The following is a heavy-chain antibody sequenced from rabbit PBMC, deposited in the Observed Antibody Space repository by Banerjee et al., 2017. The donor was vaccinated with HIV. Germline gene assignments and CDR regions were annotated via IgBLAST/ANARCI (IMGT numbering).Heavy chain of an antibody. CDR1: GFSFSGNYY. CDR3: ARRDSAANAGLNL. D-gene: IGHD6-1*01. J-gene: IGHJ4*01. V-gene: IGHV1S40*01. CDR2: IYTGSGST. Sequence: QSLEESGGDLVKPGASLTLTCTASGFSFSGNYYMCWVRQAPGKGLEWIACIYTGSGSTYYASWAKGRFTISKTSSTTVTLQMTSLTAADTAIYFCARRDSAANAGLNLWGPGTLVTVS.